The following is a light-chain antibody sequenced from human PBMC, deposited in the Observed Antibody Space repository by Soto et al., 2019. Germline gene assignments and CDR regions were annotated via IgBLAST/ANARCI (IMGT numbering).Light chain of an antibody. CDR3: QHCGGYPNP. V-gene: IGKV3-20*01. CDR1: QSVSNNY. J-gene: IGKJ5*01. CDR2: HAS. Sequence: FPRTQGTLSQITRSKATRAGKDSQSVSNNYLAWYQQKPGQAPRLLIYHASNRATGIPDRFSGSGSGTAVTLFMLRLASEDVAIYSCQHCGGYPNPCGQGTRLEIK.